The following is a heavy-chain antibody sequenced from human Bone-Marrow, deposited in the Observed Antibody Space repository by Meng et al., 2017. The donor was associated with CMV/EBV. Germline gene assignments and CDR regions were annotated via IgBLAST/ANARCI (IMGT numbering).Heavy chain of an antibody. Sequence: GESLKISCAASGFTFSDYYMSWIRQAPGKGLEWVSYISSSGSTIYYADSVKGRFTISRDNAKNSLYLQMNSLRAEDTAMYYCARAGSSSGAFDIWGQGTMVAVSS. CDR3: ARAGSSSGAFDI. CDR1: GFTFSDYY. V-gene: IGHV3-11*01. J-gene: IGHJ3*02. D-gene: IGHD6-6*01. CDR2: ISSSGSTI.